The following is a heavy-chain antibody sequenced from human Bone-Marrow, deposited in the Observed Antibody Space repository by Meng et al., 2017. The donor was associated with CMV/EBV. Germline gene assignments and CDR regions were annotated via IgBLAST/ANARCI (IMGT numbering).Heavy chain of an antibody. Sequence: GESLKISCAASGLIVSSNYMSWVRQAPGKGLERVSIIYTGGYTYYADSVKGRFTISRDNSKNTLYIHMNSMRADDTAVYFCARVDRGSSCFDYWGQGTLVTVSS. CDR1: GLIVSSNY. CDR3: ARVDRGSSCFDY. J-gene: IGHJ4*02. CDR2: IYTGGYT. D-gene: IGHD2-2*01. V-gene: IGHV3-53*01.